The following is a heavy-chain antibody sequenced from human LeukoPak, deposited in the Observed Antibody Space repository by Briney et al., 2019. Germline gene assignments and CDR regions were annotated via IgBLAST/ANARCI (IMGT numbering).Heavy chain of an antibody. CDR1: GFTFISYS. CDR3: ARDLVAEGYYYYGMDV. V-gene: IGHV3-21*01. J-gene: IGHJ6*02. Sequence: PGGSLRLSCAASGFTFISYSMNWVRQAPGKGLEWVSSISSSSSYIYYADSVKGRFAISRDNAKNSLYLQMNSLRAEDTAVYYCARDLVAEGYYYYGMDVWGQGTTVTVSS. CDR2: ISSSSSYI. D-gene: IGHD4-11*01.